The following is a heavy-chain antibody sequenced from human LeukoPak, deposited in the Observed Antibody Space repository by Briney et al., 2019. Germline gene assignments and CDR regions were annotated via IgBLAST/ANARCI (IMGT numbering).Heavy chain of an antibody. CDR2: IYSGGST. Sequence: GGSLRLSCAASGFTVSSNCMSWVRQAPRKGLEWVSVIYSGGSTYYADSVKGRFTISRDNSKNTLYLQMNSLRAEDTAVYYCARDLSYGVDYWGQGTLVTVSS. D-gene: IGHD5-18*01. J-gene: IGHJ4*02. CDR3: ARDLSYGVDY. CDR1: GFTVSSNC. V-gene: IGHV3-66*02.